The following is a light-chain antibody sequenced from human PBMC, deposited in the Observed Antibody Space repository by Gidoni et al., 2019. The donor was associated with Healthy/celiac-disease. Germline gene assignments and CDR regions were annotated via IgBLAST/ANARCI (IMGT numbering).Light chain of an antibody. CDR1: QSISSY. CDR3: QQSSSTPHT. V-gene: IGKV1-39*01. J-gene: IGKJ2*01. CDR2: AAS. Sequence: DIQMTQSPSSLSASVGDSVTITCRASQSISSYLNWYQQKPGKAPKLLIYAASRLQSRVPSRFSGSGSGTDFTLTIRSLQPEAFATYYCQQSSSTPHTFGQGTKLEIK.